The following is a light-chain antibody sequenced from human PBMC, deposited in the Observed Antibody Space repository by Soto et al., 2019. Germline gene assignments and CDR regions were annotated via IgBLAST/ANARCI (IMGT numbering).Light chain of an antibody. Sequence: QSALTQPASVSGSPGQSITISCTGTSSDVGGYNFVSWYQHHPGKAPNLILYDVTSRPSGVSYRFSGSKSGNTASLTISGLQAEDEADYYCSSYTTRSTVVFGGGTKLTVL. V-gene: IGLV2-14*03. J-gene: IGLJ2*01. CDR3: SSYTTRSTVV. CDR1: SSDVGGYNF. CDR2: DVT.